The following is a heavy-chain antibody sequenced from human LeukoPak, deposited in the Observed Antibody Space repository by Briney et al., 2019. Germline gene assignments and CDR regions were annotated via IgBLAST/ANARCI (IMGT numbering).Heavy chain of an antibody. V-gene: IGHV3-23*01. CDR1: GITFSSYA. J-gene: IGHJ3*02. Sequence: GGSLRLSCAASGITFSSYAMSWVRQAPGKGLEWVSAISGSGGSTYYADSVKGRFTISRDNSKNTLYLQMNSLRAEDTAVYYCAKDREDDDAFDIWGQGTMVTVSS. CDR3: AKDREDDDAFDI. D-gene: IGHD1-26*01. CDR2: ISGSGGST.